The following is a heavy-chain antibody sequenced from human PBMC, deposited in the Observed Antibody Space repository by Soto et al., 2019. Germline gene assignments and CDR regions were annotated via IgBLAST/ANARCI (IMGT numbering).Heavy chain of an antibody. J-gene: IGHJ6*02. V-gene: IGHV1-69*01. CDR2: IIPLLGPT. CDR1: GGPFSSQA. D-gene: IGHD2-15*01. CDR3: AIRDTPNFYYGVDV. Sequence: QVQVEQSGAEVKKPGSSLKVSCKTSGGPFSSQAFKWLRQARGPGREWMGGIIPLLGPTTNAQKFQDRVTSTADESTSTVYVAFRGSGAEYTATYFCAIRDTPNFYYGVDVWGRGTTVTVSS.